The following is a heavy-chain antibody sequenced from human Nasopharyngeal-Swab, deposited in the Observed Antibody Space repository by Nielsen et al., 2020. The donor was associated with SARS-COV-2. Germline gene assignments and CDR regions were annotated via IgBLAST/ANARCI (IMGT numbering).Heavy chain of an antibody. J-gene: IGHJ6*02. V-gene: IGHV1-69*01. D-gene: IGHD3-10*01. CDR3: AKGNVTLIRGVIENYYYYGMDV. Sequence: WVRQAPEQGLEWMGGIIPIFGTAKYAQKFQGRVTITADESTSTAYMELSSLRSEDTAVYYCAKGNVTLIRGVIENYYYYGMDVWGQGTTVTVSS. CDR2: IIPIFGTA.